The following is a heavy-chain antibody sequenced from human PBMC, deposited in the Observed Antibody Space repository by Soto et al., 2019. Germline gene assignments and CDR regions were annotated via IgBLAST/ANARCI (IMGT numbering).Heavy chain of an antibody. CDR2: INQDGSQR. D-gene: IGHD6-13*01. CDR1: GFTLSSHW. J-gene: IGHJ4*02. CDR3: ARSIAQESSY. V-gene: IGHV3-7*01. Sequence: GGSLRLSCEASGFTLSSHWMTWVRQAPGKGLEWVANINQDGSQRYYVDSVKGRFTISRDNAKNSLYLQMNSLRDEDTAVYYCARSIAQESSYWGQGTLVTVSS.